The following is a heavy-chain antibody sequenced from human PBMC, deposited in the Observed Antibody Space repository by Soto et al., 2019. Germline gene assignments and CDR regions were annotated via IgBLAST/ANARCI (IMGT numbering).Heavy chain of an antibody. CDR3: ARVVTTVTTLYYYFGMDV. D-gene: IGHD4-17*01. V-gene: IGHV1-18*01. J-gene: IGHJ6*02. Sequence: ASVKVSCKASGYTFTSYGISWVRQAPGQGLEWMGWISAYNGNTNYAQKLQGRVTMTTDTSTSTAYMELRGLRSDDTAVYYCARVVTTVTTLYYYFGMDVWGQGTTVTVSS. CDR2: ISAYNGNT. CDR1: GYTFTSYG.